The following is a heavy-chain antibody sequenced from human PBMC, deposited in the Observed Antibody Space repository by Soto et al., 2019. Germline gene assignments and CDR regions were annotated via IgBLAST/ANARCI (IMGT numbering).Heavy chain of an antibody. CDR3: ARNYYDSSGYYYESAFDI. CDR1: GGSFSGYY. CDR2: INHSGST. V-gene: IGHV4-34*01. Sequence: ETLSLTCAVYGGSFSGYYWGWIRQPPGKGLEWIGEINHSGSTNYNPSPKSRVTISVDTSKNQFSLKLSSVTAADTAVYYCARNYYDSSGYYYESAFDIWGQGTMVTVSS. D-gene: IGHD3-22*01. J-gene: IGHJ3*02.